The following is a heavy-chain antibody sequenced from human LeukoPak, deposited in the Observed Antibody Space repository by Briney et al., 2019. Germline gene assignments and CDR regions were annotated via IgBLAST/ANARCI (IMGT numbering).Heavy chain of an antibody. CDR3: ARGPYSSGWTSIDY. V-gene: IGHV1-8*01. J-gene: IGHJ4*02. Sequence: ASVKVSYKASGYTFTSYDINWVRQATGQGLEWMGWMNPNSGNTGYAQKFQGRVTMTRNTSISTAYMELSSLRSEDTAVYYCARGPYSSGWTSIDYWGQGTLVTVSS. CDR1: GYTFTSYD. CDR2: MNPNSGNT. D-gene: IGHD3-22*01.